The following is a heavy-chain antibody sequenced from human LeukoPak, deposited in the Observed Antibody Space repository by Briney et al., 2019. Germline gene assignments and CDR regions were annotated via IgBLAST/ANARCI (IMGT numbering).Heavy chain of an antibody. CDR2: IWSSGSPT. V-gene: IGHV3-48*03. Sequence: PGGSLRLSCTASGFTFSSYEMNWVRQAPGKGLEWVSYIWSSGSPTHYADSVKGRFTISRDNAKISLYLQMSSLRADDTAVYYCARELTDVAGDGLDVWGQGTMVTVSS. J-gene: IGHJ3*01. CDR3: ARELTDVAGDGLDV. D-gene: IGHD5-12*01. CDR1: GFTFSSYE.